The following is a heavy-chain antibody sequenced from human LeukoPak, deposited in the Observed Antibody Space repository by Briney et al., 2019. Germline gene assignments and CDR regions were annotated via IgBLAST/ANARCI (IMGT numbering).Heavy chain of an antibody. J-gene: IGHJ4*02. CDR3: ARGTRIFGVVGLLDY. D-gene: IGHD3-3*01. V-gene: IGHV3-53*01. CDR2: IYSGGST. Sequence: GGSLRLSCAASGFTFTNYWMNWVRQAPGKGLEWVSVIYSGGSTYYADSVKGRFTISRDNSKNTLYLQMNSLRAEDTAVYYCARGTRIFGVVGLLDYWGQGTLVTVSS. CDR1: GFTFTNYW.